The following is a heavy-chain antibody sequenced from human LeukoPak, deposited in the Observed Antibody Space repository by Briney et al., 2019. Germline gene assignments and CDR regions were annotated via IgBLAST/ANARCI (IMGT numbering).Heavy chain of an antibody. CDR3: ARGPDYDFWSGYYTEYFQH. V-gene: IGHV4-59*01. D-gene: IGHD3-3*01. Sequence: SETLSLTCTVSGGPISSYYWSWIRQPPGKGLEWIGYIYYSGSTNYNPSLKSRVTISVDTSKNQFSLKLSSVTAADTAVYYCARGPDYDFWSGYYTEYFQHWVQGTLVTVSS. CDR2: IYYSGST. CDR1: GGPISSYY. J-gene: IGHJ1*01.